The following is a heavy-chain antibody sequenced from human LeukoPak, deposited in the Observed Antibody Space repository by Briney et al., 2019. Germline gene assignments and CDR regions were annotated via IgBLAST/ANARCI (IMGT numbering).Heavy chain of an antibody. V-gene: IGHV3-9*01. J-gene: IGHJ4*02. Sequence: GGSLRLSCAASGFTFDDYAMRWVRQAPGKGLEWVSAISWNSGSIGYADSVKGRFTISRDNAKNSLYLQMNSLRAEDTALYYCAKDFYDSSGFSFDYWGQGTLVTVSS. CDR1: GFTFDDYA. D-gene: IGHD3-22*01. CDR2: ISWNSGSI. CDR3: AKDFYDSSGFSFDY.